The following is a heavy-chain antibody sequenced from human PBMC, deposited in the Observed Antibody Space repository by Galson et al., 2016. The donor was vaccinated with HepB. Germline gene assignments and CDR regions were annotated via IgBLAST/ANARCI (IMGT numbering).Heavy chain of an antibody. CDR3: AKVLSVTRDYWYGMDV. D-gene: IGHD4-17*01. V-gene: IGHV3-9*01. CDR1: GFSFDDYA. Sequence: SLRLSCAASGFSFDDYAIHWVRQAPGKGLEWVSGISWSGDILGYADSVKGRFTISRDNAKNMLYLQMDNLGVEDTAVFYCAKVLSVTRDYWYGMDVWGRGTTVTV. J-gene: IGHJ6*04. CDR2: ISWSGDIL.